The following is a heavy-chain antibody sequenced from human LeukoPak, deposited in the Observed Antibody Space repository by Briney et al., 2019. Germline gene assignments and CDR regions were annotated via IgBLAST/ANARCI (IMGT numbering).Heavy chain of an antibody. V-gene: IGHV3-11*04. CDR3: ARYLYGMDV. CDR2: ITSSGSIL. J-gene: IGHJ6*02. CDR1: GFTFSDYY. Sequence: GGSLRLSCAASGFTFSDYYMSWIRQAPGKGLEWISYITSSGSILHYTNSVKGRFTISRDNAKNSLYLQMNSLRAEDTAVYYCARYLYGMDVWGQGTTVTVSS.